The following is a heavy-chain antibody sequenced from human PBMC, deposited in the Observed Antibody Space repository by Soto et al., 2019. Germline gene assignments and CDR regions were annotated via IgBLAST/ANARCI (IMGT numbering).Heavy chain of an antibody. CDR1: GGSINNYY. D-gene: IGHD3-10*01. CDR3: AIGRGSGSSYPYYYYAMDV. Sequence: SETLSLTCTVSGGSINNYYWTWIRQPPGEGLEWIGYIYNSGSTNYNPSLKSRVTISVDTSKNQFSLELRSVTAADTAVYFCAIGRGSGSSYPYYYYAMDVWGQGTTVTVSS. J-gene: IGHJ6*02. CDR2: IYNSGST. V-gene: IGHV4-59*01.